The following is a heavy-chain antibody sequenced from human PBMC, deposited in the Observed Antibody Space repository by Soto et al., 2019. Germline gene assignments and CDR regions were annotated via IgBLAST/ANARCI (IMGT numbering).Heavy chain of an antibody. Sequence: GGSLRLSCAASGFTLSSYAMHWLRQAPGKGLEWVAVISYDGSNKYYADSVKGRFTISRDNSKNTLYLQMNSLRAEGTAVYYCARGNNKSSGWSHVWGQGTTVTVSS. CDR3: ARGNNKSSGWSHV. CDR2: ISYDGSNK. J-gene: IGHJ6*02. V-gene: IGHV3-30-3*01. CDR1: GFTLSSYA. D-gene: IGHD6-19*01.